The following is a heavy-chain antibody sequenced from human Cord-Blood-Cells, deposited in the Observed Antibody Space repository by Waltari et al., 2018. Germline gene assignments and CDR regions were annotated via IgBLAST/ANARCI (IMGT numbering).Heavy chain of an antibody. Sequence: QVQLQESGPGLVKPSETLSLTCTVSGGAISSYYRHWIRQPPAKGLEWIGYISYSGSTHYHPSLTSRVTISVDTSKNQFSLNLSSVTAADTAVYYCARAITGTTFDYWGQGTLVTVSS. CDR3: ARAITGTTFDY. V-gene: IGHV4-59*01. CDR1: GGAISSYY. D-gene: IGHD1-7*01. J-gene: IGHJ4*02. CDR2: ISYSGST.